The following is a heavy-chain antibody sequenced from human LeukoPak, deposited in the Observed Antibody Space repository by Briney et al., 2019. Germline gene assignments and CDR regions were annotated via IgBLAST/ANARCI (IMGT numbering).Heavy chain of an antibody. J-gene: IGHJ4*02. CDR3: ARVSGSSGWYRDFDY. CDR2: INHSGST. D-gene: IGHD6-19*01. Sequence: GSLRLSCAASGFSVSNYYMSWVRQPPGKGLEWIGEINHSGSTNYNPSLKSRVTISVDTSKNQFSLKLSSVTAADTAVYYCARVSGSSGWYRDFDYWGQGTLVTVSS. V-gene: IGHV4-34*01. CDR1: GFSVSNYY.